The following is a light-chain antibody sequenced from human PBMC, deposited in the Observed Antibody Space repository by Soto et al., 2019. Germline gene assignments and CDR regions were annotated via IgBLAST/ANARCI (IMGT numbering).Light chain of an antibody. CDR3: SSFAGSHVV. CDR1: SSDVGDYNY. J-gene: IGLJ2*01. V-gene: IGLV2-8*01. CDR2: EVS. Sequence: QSALTQPPYASGALGQSVTIPCTGTSSDVGDYNYVSWYQQHPGKVPKLMIYEVSKRPSGVPDRISGSKSGNTASLTVSGLQAEDEADYYFSSFAGSHVVFGGGTKLTVL.